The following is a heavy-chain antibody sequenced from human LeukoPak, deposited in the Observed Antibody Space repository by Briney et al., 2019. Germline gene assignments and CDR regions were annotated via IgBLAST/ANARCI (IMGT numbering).Heavy chain of an antibody. V-gene: IGHV4-59*08. Sequence: SETLSLTCSVFDGSISNYYWSWIRQPPGKGLEWIGYAYYSGSTTYNPSLESRVTISVDTSKNQFSLKLTAVTAADTAVYYCARNSAVATSRSWFDPCGQGTLVTVSS. CDR1: DGSISNYY. CDR3: ARNSAVATSRSWFDP. CDR2: AYYSGST. J-gene: IGHJ5*02. D-gene: IGHD6-19*01.